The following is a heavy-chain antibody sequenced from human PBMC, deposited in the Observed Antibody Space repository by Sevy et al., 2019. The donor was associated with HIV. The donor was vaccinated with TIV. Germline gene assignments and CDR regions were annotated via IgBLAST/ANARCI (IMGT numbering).Heavy chain of an antibody. CDR2: IYSYGET. CDR1: GASIRDSSYD. CDR3: ARSMEQQLDAFDI. J-gene: IGHJ3*02. V-gene: IGHV4-39*01. Sequence: SETLSLTCTVSGASIRDSSYDWAWIRQPPGKGLEWIGNIYSYGETYYNSSLKSRVTISVDTSKNQFSLSLTSVIAADTAIYFWARSMEQQLDAFDIWGQGTMVTVSS. D-gene: IGHD6-13*01.